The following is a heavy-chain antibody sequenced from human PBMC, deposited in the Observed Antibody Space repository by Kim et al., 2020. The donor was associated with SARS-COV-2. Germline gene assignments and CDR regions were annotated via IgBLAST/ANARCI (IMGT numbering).Heavy chain of an antibody. Sequence: GGSLRLSCAASGFTFSIHAMSWVRQAPGKGLEWASAISGTGVDTYYADSVKGRFTISRDNSKNTLYLQMNRLRAEDTAIYYCTKGPDYGESWGQGTLVTVSS. J-gene: IGHJ5*02. CDR3: TKGPDYGES. CDR1: GFTFSIHA. CDR2: ISGTGVDT. D-gene: IGHD4-17*01. V-gene: IGHV3-23*01.